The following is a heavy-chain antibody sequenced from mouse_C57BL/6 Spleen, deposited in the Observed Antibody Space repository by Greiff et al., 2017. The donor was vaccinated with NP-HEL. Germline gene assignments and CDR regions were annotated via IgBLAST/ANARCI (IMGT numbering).Heavy chain of an antibody. CDR2: INPSSGYT. V-gene: IGHV1-7*01. CDR3: ARENYDYDGAMDY. CDR1: GYTFTSYW. Sequence: QVQLKESGAELAKPGASVKLSCKASGYTFTSYWMHWVKQRPGQGLEWIGYINPSSGYTKYNQKFKDKATLTADKSSSPAYMQLSSLTYEDSAVYYCARENYDYDGAMDYWGQGTSVTVSS. D-gene: IGHD2-4*01. J-gene: IGHJ4*01.